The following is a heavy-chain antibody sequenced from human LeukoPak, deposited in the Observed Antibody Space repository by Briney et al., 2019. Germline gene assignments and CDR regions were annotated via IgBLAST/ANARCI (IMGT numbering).Heavy chain of an antibody. CDR2: INQDGSGK. CDR1: GFTLSSYG. Sequence: GGSLRLSCAASGFTLSSYGMSWVRQAPGKGLEWVANINQDGSGKYYVDSVKGRFTISRDNAKNSLYLQMNSLRAEDTAVYYCGRVVGAGYFDLWGRGTLVTVSS. J-gene: IGHJ2*01. D-gene: IGHD1-26*01. V-gene: IGHV3-7*01. CDR3: GRVVGAGYFDL.